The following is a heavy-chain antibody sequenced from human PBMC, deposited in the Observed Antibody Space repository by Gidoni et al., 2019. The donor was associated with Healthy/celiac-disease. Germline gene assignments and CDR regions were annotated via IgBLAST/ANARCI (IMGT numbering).Heavy chain of an antibody. CDR3: AHRRVAVAGGEYFQH. J-gene: IGHJ1*01. D-gene: IGHD6-19*01. V-gene: IGHV2-5*02. Sequence: QITLKESGPTLVKPTQTLTLTCTFSGFSLSTSGVGVGWIRQPPGKALEWLALIYWDDDKRYSPSLKSRLTITKDTSKNQVVLTMTNMDPVDTATYYCAHRRVAVAGGEYFQHWGQGTLVTVSS. CDR2: IYWDDDK. CDR1: GFSLSTSGVG.